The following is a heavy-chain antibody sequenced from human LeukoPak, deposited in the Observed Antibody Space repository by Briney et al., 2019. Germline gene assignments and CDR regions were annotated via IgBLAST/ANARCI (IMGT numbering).Heavy chain of an antibody. V-gene: IGHV3-30*02. Sequence: GESLRLSCAVSGFTFSNYAMHWVRQAPGKGLEWVAFLRYDRSDTYYSDSVEGRFTISRDNSKNTLYLHMNSLSPEDTAVYFCAKGFCSGTSCLYFYYWGQGTLVTVSS. D-gene: IGHD2-2*01. CDR1: GFTFSNYA. J-gene: IGHJ4*02. CDR3: AKGFCSGTSCLYFYY. CDR2: LRYDRSDT.